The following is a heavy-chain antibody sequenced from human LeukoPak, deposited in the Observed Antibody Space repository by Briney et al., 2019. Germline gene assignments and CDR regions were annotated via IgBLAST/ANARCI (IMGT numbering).Heavy chain of an antibody. Sequence: SGPALVKPTQTLTLTCTFSGFSLSTRGMCVSWIRQPPGKALEWLARIDWDDDKYYSTSLKTRLTIPKDTSKNQVVLTVTNMDPVDTATYYCVGVNYYDTSLGFAWGQGTLVTVSS. V-gene: IGHV2-70*11. J-gene: IGHJ4*02. CDR2: IDWDDDK. CDR1: GFSLSTRGMC. D-gene: IGHD3-22*01. CDR3: VGVNYYDTSLGFA.